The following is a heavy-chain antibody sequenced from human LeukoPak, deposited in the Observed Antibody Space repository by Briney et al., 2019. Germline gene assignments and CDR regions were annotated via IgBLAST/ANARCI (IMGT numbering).Heavy chain of an antibody. D-gene: IGHD6-13*01. V-gene: IGHV3-30-3*01. CDR1: GFTFSSYA. Sequence: GGSLRLSCAGSGFTFSSYAMHWVRQAPGKGLEWVAVISYDGSNKYYADSVKGRFTISRDDSMNTLYLQMNSLRAEDTAVYYCARANPSSSWYGAPMDVWGQGTTVTVSS. J-gene: IGHJ6*02. CDR3: ARANPSSSWYGAPMDV. CDR2: ISYDGSNK.